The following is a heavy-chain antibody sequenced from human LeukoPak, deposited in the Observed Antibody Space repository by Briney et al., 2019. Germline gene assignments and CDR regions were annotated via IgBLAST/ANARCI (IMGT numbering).Heavy chain of an antibody. CDR3: ARYRPHTSSSDS. Sequence: GASVKVSCKASAYIFGGYALHWVRQAPGQRLEWMGWINVDNGKTKSSQKFQDRVTISWDTSANSGYMEMGSLRFEDSAVYFCARYRPHTSSSDSWGQGTLVTVSS. CDR2: INVDNGKT. V-gene: IGHV1-3*01. CDR1: AYIFGGYA. D-gene: IGHD6-19*01. J-gene: IGHJ4*02.